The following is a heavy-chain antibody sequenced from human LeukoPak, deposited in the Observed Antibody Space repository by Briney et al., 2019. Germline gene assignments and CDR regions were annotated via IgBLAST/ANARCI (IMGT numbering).Heavy chain of an antibody. CDR3: ARGYSYGYANVDY. V-gene: IGHV3-33*01. D-gene: IGHD5-18*01. Sequence: GGSLRLSCAASGFTFSSYGMHWVRQAPGKGLEWVAVIWYDGSNKYYAGSVKGRFTISRDNSKNTLYLQMNSLRAEDTAVYYCARGYSYGYANVDYWGQGTLVTVSS. J-gene: IGHJ4*02. CDR1: GFTFSSYG. CDR2: IWYDGSNK.